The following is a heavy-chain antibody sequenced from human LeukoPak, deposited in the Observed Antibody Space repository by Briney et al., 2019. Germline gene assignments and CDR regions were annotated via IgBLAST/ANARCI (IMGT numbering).Heavy chain of an antibody. D-gene: IGHD3-9*01. CDR1: GFTFSGSA. Sequence: GGSLRLSCAASGFTFSGSAMHWVRQASGKGLEWVGRIRSKTHSYATAYAASVKGRFTISRDDSKNTAYLQMNSLKSEDTAVYYCSRLAGDEYFDISRGPDWGQGTLSPSPQ. V-gene: IGHV3-73*01. J-gene: IGHJ4*02. CDR3: SRLAGDEYFDISRGPD. CDR2: IRSKTHSYAT.